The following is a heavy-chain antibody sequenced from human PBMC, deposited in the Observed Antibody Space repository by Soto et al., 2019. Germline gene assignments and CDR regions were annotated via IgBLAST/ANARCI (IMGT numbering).Heavy chain of an antibody. V-gene: IGHV3-9*01. J-gene: IGHJ4*02. CDR1: GFTFDDYA. D-gene: IGHD5-12*01. CDR2: ISWNSGSI. CDR3: AKGGWDIVANFDY. Sequence: EVQLVESGGGLVQPGRSLRLSCAASGFTFDDYAMHWVRQAPGKGLEWVSGISWNSGSIGYADAVKGRFTISRDNAQNSLYLKMNSLRAEDTALYYCAKGGWDIVANFDYWGQGTLVTVSS.